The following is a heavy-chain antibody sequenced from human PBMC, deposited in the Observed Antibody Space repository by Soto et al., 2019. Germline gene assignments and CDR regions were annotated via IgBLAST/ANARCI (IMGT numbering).Heavy chain of an antibody. D-gene: IGHD6-6*01. CDR2: ISAYNGDT. V-gene: IGHV1-18*01. CDR3: ALVRQLVSYFYIYMDV. CDR1: GYTFTNYG. Sequence: QVQLLQSGAEVKKPGASVKVSCKASGYTFTNYGITWVRQAPGQGLDWMGWISAYNGDTHYTQRLQGRVTMTTATSTSTAYLELRGLRSDDTAVYCWALVRQLVSYFYIYMDVWGKGTTVTVAS. J-gene: IGHJ6*03.